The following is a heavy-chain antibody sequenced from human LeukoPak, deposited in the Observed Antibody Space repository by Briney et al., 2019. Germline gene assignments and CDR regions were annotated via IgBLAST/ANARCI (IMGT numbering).Heavy chain of an antibody. J-gene: IGHJ3*02. Sequence: QPGGSLRLSCAASGFTFSIYSMNWVRQAPGKGLEWVSYISSSSGTIEYGDSVKGRFTISRDNADNSLYLQMNSLRDEDTAVYYCARETSTSFDIWGQGTMVTVSS. V-gene: IGHV3-48*02. CDR1: GFTFSIYS. CDR2: ISSSSGTI. D-gene: IGHD2-2*01. CDR3: ARETSTSFDI.